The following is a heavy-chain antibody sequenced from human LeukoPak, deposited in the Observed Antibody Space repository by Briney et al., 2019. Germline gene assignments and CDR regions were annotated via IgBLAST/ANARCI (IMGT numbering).Heavy chain of an antibody. J-gene: IGHJ5*02. V-gene: IGHV4-30-4*01. CDR1: GGSISSGDYY. D-gene: IGHD3-22*01. Sequence: PSETLSLTCTVSGGSISSGDYYWSWIRQPPGKGLEWIGYTYYSGSTYYNPSLKSRTTISVDTSKNQFSLKLTSVTAADTAMYYCARPYYYDSRIDPWGQGTLVTVSS. CDR2: TYYSGST. CDR3: ARPYYYDSRIDP.